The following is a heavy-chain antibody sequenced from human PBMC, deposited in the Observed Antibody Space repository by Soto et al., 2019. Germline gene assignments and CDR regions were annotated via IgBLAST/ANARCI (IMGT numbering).Heavy chain of an antibody. J-gene: IGHJ6*04. CDR1: GGTFSSYA. CDR3: ARNYYDSSGYWYDV. Sequence: GASLKVSCKASGGTFSSYAISWVRQAPGQGLEWMGGIIPIFGTANYAQKFQGRVTITADESTSTAYMELSSLRSEDTAVYYCARNYYDSSGYWYDVWGKGTTVTVSS. V-gene: IGHV1-69*13. D-gene: IGHD3-22*01. CDR2: IIPIFGTA.